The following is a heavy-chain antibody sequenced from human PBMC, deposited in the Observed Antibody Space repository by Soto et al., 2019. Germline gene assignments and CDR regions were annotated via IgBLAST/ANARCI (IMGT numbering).Heavy chain of an antibody. CDR3: AKDPRVGYCSGGSCYPNDAFDI. CDR1: GFTFSSYA. Sequence: EVQLLESGGGLVQPGGSLRLSCAASGFTFSSYAMSWVRQAPGKGLEWVSAISGSGGSTYYADSVKGRFTISRDNSKNTLYLQMNSLRAEDTAVYYCAKDPRVGYCSGGSCYPNDAFDIWGQGTMVTVSS. J-gene: IGHJ3*02. CDR2: ISGSGGST. D-gene: IGHD2-15*01. V-gene: IGHV3-23*01.